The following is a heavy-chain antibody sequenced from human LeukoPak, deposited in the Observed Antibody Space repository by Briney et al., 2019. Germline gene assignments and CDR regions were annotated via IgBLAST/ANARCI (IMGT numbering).Heavy chain of an antibody. J-gene: IGHJ5*02. CDR2: AILGGGT. V-gene: IGHV4-34*12. CDR1: GVSLNNYY. Sequence: SETLSLTCAVYGVSLNNYYWSWIRQPPGKGLEWIGEAILGGGTNYNPSLKSRVTISIDTSRNQISLRVSSVTAADTAVYYCAMVLYQSGRPGPWAQGTLVTVSS. CDR3: AMVLYQSGRPGP. D-gene: IGHD2-2*01.